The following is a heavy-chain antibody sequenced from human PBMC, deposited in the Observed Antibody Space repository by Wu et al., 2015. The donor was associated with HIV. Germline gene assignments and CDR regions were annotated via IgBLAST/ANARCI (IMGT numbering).Heavy chain of an antibody. J-gene: IGHJ4*02. Sequence: QVQLVQSGAEVKKPGSSVKVSCKASGGTFSSYAISWVRQAPGQGLEWMGGIIPIFGTANYAQKFQGRVTITTDESTRTAYMELRSLRSDDTAVFYCARLGFTGGWPDQFDYWGQGTLVTVSS. V-gene: IGHV1-69*05. CDR2: IIPIFGTA. D-gene: IGHD2-8*02. CDR1: GGTFSSYA. CDR3: ARLGFTGGWPDQFDY.